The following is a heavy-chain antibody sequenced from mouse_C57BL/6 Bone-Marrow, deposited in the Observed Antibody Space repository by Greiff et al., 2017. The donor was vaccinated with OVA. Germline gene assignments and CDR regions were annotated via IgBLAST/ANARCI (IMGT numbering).Heavy chain of an antibody. CDR1: GFNIKDDY. CDR2: IDPENGDT. D-gene: IGHD2-5*01. V-gene: IGHV14-4*01. CDR3: TPTGSNYWYFDV. J-gene: IGHJ1*03. Sequence: EVMLVESGAELVRPGASVKLSCTASGFNIKDDYMHWVKQRPEQGLEWIGWIDPENGDTEYASKFQGKATITADTSSTTAYLQLSSLTSEDTAVYYCTPTGSNYWYFDVWGTGTTVTVSS.